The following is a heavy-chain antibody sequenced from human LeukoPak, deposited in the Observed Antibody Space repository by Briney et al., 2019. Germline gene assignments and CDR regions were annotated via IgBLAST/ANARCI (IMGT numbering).Heavy chain of an antibody. CDR2: ISGSGGST. V-gene: IGHV3-23*01. CDR3: CRSRDYDFWSGYKNDYYYYYMDV. CDR1: GFTFSSYG. D-gene: IGHD3-3*01. J-gene: IGHJ6*03. Sequence: GGSLRLSCAASGFTFSSYGMSWVRQAPGKGLEWVSAISGSGGSTYYADSVKGRFPISRDNSKNTLYLQMNSLRAEDTAVYYCCRSRDYDFWSGYKNDYYYYYMDVWGKGTTVTVSS.